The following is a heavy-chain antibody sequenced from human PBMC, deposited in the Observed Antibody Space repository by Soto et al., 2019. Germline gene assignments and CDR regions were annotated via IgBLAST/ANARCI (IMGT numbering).Heavy chain of an antibody. D-gene: IGHD3-10*01. CDR2: IIPIFGTA. CDR1: GGTFSSYA. CDR3: ARKVSGVRGSMDV. J-gene: IGHJ6*02. Sequence: SVKVSCKASGGTFSSYAISWVRQAPGQGLEWMGGIIPIFGTANYAQKFQGRVTITADESTSTAYMELSSLRSEDTAVYYCARKVSGVRGSMDVWGQGTTVTVSS. V-gene: IGHV1-69*13.